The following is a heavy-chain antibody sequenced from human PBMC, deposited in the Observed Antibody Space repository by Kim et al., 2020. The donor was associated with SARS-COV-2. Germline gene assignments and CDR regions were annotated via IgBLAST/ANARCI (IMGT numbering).Heavy chain of an antibody. J-gene: IGHJ4*02. CDR2: ISSSSSYI. D-gene: IGHD3-10*01. CDR3: ARDEGSMVRGVIIPGGY. Sequence: GGSLRLSCAASGFTFSSYSMNWVRQAPGKGLEWVSSISSSSSYIYYADSVKGRFTISRDNAKNSLYLQMNSLRAEDTAVYYCARDEGSMVRGVIIPGGYWGQGTLVTVSS. V-gene: IGHV3-21*01. CDR1: GFTFSSYS.